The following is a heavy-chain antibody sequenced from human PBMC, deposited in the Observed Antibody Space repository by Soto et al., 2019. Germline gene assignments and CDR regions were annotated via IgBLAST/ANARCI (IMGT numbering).Heavy chain of an antibody. CDR2: IYPGDSDT. J-gene: IGHJ6*02. V-gene: IGHV5-51*01. Sequence: PGESLKISCNGSGSSFTNYWIVWVLQMPGKSLEWMGSIYPGDSDTRYRPSFQGQVTISADESITTAYLQWTSLKASDTAMYYCARASGSDGMDVWGQGTTVTVSS. CDR1: GSSFTNYW. CDR3: ARASGSDGMDV.